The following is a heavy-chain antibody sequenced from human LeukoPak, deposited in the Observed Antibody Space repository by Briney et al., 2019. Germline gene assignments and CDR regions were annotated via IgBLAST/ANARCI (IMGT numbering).Heavy chain of an antibody. V-gene: IGHV3-23*01. J-gene: IGHJ4*02. CDR1: GFTFSSYA. CDR2: ISGSAVNT. Sequence: GGSLRLSCAASGFTFSSYAMSWVRQAPGKGLEWVAGISGSAVNTYYADSVKGRFTISRGNSKNILYLQVYRLRAEDTALYYCAKDSYITVGEFDSWGQGTLVTVSS. CDR3: AKDSYITVGEFDS. D-gene: IGHD6-19*01.